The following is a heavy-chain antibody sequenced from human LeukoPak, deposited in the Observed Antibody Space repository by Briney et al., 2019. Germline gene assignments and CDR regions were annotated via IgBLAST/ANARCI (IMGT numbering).Heavy chain of an antibody. V-gene: IGHV4-39*01. CDR2: IYYSGST. Sequence: SETLSLTCTVSGDSISSSSSYWGWIRQPPGEGLEWIGSIYYSGSTYYNTSLKSRVTISVDTSKNQFSLRLNSVTAADTAVYFCARGDTYYDILTGYYTLDYWGQGTLVTVSS. CDR1: GDSISSSSSY. J-gene: IGHJ4*02. CDR3: ARGDTYYDILTGYYTLDY. D-gene: IGHD3-9*01.